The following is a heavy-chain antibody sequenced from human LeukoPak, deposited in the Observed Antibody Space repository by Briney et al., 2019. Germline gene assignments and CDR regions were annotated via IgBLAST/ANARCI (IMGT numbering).Heavy chain of an antibody. J-gene: IGHJ5*01. V-gene: IGHV3-7*01. CDR1: GFTFSNYW. D-gene: IGHD3-10*01. CDR2: IKYDGSEK. Sequence: GGSLRLSCTASGFTFSNYWMSWVRQAPGKGLEGVANIKYDGSEKYYVDSVKGRLTISRDNAKNSLYLQMNSLRAEDTAVYYCAREPVRKRWFDSWGQGTLVTVSS. CDR3: AREPVRKRWFDS.